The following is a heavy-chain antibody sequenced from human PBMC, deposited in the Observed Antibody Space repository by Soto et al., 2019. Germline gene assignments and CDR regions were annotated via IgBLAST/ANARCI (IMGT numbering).Heavy chain of an antibody. Sequence: QMQLVQSGAEVKKTGSTVTVSCKALGNTFTYRYLHWVRQAPGQALEWMGWMTPFSGDVHYAQKFQERVTITRDRSINTAYMRMGSPVSEDTAMYYCASGGAGSGPFTWELPDHWGQGNLVTVSA. CDR3: ASGGAGSGPFTWELPDH. CDR1: GNTFTYRY. CDR2: MTPFSGDV. V-gene: IGHV1-45*02. J-gene: IGHJ4*02. D-gene: IGHD1-26*01.